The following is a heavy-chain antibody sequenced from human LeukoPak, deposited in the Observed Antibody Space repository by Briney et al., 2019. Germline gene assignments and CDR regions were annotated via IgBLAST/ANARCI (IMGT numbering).Heavy chain of an antibody. J-gene: IGHJ4*02. CDR1: GFIFSDYG. CDR3: AKTMGAIDHDY. Sequence: PGGSLILSCAASGFIFSDYGMHWVRQAPGKGLEWVAAIRDDASNKYYSDSVKGRFTISRDNSKNTLYLQMNSLRAEDTAVYYCAKTMGAIDHDYWGQGTLVTVSS. D-gene: IGHD1-26*01. V-gene: IGHV3-30*02. CDR2: IRDDASNK.